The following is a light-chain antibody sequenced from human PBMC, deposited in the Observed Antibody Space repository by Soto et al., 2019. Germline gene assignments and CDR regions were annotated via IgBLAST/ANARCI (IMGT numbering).Light chain of an antibody. CDR2: DNN. CDR1: SSNIGNNY. CDR3: GTWDSSLSAYV. Sequence: QSVLTQPPSVSAAPGQKVIISCSGSSSNIGNNYVSWYQRLPGTAPKLLIYDNNRRPSGIPDRFSGSKSGTSATLGITGLQTGDEADYYCGTWDSSLSAYVFGPGTKLTVL. J-gene: IGLJ1*01. V-gene: IGLV1-51*01.